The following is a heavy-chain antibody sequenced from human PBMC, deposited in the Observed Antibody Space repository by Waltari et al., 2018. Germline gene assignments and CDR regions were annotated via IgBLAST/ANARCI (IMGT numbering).Heavy chain of an antibody. V-gene: IGHV7-4-1*02. CDR1: GYTFTDYT. J-gene: IGHJ6*02. D-gene: IGHD2-8*01. CDR3: ARALLGRTNRLDV. Sequence: VQMAQPGSELKEPGASGKVSCRTYGYTFTDYTINWVRQAPGQGLEWMGWINTKNGHPTYVQGFTGRFVFSLDTSVSTTYLQITGLKAEDTAVYFCARALLGRTNRLDVWGQGTTVTISS. CDR2: INTKNGHP.